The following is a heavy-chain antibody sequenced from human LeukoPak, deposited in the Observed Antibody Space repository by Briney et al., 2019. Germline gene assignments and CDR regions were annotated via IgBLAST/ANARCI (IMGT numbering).Heavy chain of an antibody. CDR1: GYTFTDSY. J-gene: IGHJ6*03. V-gene: IGHV1-2*06. D-gene: IGHD2-8*01. CDR3: ARSARHCNNGVCFTDYYIDL. CDR2: INPNSGDP. Sequence: GASVKVSCKTSGYTFTDSYIHWVRQAPGQGLEWMGRINPNSGDPSYPQKFQGRVTMTRDTSISTAYMEMSSLTSDDTAVYYCARSARHCNNGVCFTDYYIDLWGKGTTVIVSS.